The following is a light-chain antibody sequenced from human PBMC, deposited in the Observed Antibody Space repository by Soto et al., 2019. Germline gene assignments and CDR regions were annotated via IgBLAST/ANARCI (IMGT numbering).Light chain of an antibody. Sequence: AIPMTQSPSSLSASVGDRVTITCRASQGIRDDLGWYQHKPGKAPKLLIFAASSLQSGVPSRFSGSGFGTDFTLTISSLQPEDFATYYCLQDYSYPRTFGQGTKVEIK. V-gene: IGKV1-6*01. J-gene: IGKJ1*01. CDR3: LQDYSYPRT. CDR1: QGIRDD. CDR2: AAS.